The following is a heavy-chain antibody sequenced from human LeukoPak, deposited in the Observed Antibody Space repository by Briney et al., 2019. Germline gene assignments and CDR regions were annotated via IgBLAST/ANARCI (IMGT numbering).Heavy chain of an antibody. D-gene: IGHD2-15*01. Sequence: GGSLRLSCAASGFTFSSYSMNWVRRAPGKGLEWVSAISGSGGTTYYADSVKGRFTISRDNAKNSLYLQMDSLRAEDTAVYYCARAGPRVVAATRLYAFDIWGQGTMVTVSS. J-gene: IGHJ3*02. V-gene: IGHV3-21*01. CDR2: ISGSGGTT. CDR1: GFTFSSYS. CDR3: ARAGPRVVAATRLYAFDI.